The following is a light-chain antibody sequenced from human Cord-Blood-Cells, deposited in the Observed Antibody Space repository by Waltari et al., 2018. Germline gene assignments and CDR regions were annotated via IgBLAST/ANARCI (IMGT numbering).Light chain of an antibody. J-gene: IGLJ3*02. CDR3: SSYTSSSTWV. CDR2: EVS. CDR1: SSDVGGYNY. V-gene: IGLV2-14*01. Sequence: QSALTQPASVSGSPGQSIPLSCTGTSSDVGGYNYVPWYQQHPGKAPKLMIYEVSNRPSGVSNRFSGSKSGNTASLTISGLQAEDEADYYCSSYTSSSTWVFGGGTKLTVL.